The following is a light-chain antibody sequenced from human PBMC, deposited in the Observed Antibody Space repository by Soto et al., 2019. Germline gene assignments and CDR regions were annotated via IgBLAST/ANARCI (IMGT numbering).Light chain of an antibody. V-gene: IGLV2-14*01. CDR2: DVG. J-gene: IGLJ1*01. CDR1: SSDVGDFNY. Sequence: QYALTQPASVSGSPGQSITISCTGTSSDVGDFNYVSWYQQHPGKAPKLMIYDVGNRPSGVSIRFSGSKSGSTASLTISGLQAEDEADYCCSSFSSSTTCVFGTGTKLTVL. CDR3: SSFSSSTTCV.